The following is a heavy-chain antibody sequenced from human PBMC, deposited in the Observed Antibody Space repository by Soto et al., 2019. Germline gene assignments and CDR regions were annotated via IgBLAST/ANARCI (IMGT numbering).Heavy chain of an antibody. CDR3: ARVVKRGSYPFDGMDV. Sequence: QVQLVESGGGVVQPGRSLRLSCAASGFTFSSYAMHWVRQAPGKGLEWVAVISYDGSNKYYADSVKGRFTISRDNSKNKLYLQMNSLRAEDTAVYYCARVVKRGSYPFDGMDVWGQGTTVTVSS. V-gene: IGHV3-30-3*01. D-gene: IGHD1-26*01. J-gene: IGHJ6*02. CDR1: GFTFSSYA. CDR2: ISYDGSNK.